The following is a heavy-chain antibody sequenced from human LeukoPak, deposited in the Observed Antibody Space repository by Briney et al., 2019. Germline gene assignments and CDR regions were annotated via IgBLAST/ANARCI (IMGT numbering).Heavy chain of an antibody. CDR1: GYIFTSYP. D-gene: IGHD5-18*01. Sequence: ASVKVSCKASGYIFTSYPIHWVRQAPGQRLEWMGWINTGNGNTKYSQKFEGRVTVTRDTSATAAYMELSSLRSEDTAVYYCARDRAMADFWGQGTLVTVSS. J-gene: IGHJ4*02. CDR2: INTGNGNT. V-gene: IGHV1-3*04. CDR3: ARDRAMADF.